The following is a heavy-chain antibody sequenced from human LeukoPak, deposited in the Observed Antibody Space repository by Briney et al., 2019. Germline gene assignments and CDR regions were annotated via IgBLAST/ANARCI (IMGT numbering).Heavy chain of an antibody. V-gene: IGHV3-23*01. CDR3: ARADYCSGGSCVLGY. D-gene: IGHD2-15*01. Sequence: GGSLRLSCAASGFTFSSYAMNWVRQAPGKGLEWVSTFSGSGGNTYYADSVKGRFTISRDNSKNTLYLQMNSLRAEDTAVYYCARADYCSGGSCVLGYWGQGTLVTVSS. CDR1: GFTFSSYA. CDR2: FSGSGGNT. J-gene: IGHJ4*02.